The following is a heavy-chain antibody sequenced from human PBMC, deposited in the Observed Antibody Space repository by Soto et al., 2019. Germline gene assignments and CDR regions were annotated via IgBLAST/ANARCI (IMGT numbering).Heavy chain of an antibody. CDR3: ARGIATGQLDP. Sequence: ASVKVSCKASGYTFTRYTMNWVRQAPGQRLEWMGWINPDNGNTKSSQRFQDRVIITRDTSASTAYMDLSSLRSEDTAVYYCARGIATGQLDPWGQGTLVTVSS. CDR2: INPDNGNT. CDR1: GYTFTRYT. D-gene: IGHD2-15*01. V-gene: IGHV1-3*01. J-gene: IGHJ5*02.